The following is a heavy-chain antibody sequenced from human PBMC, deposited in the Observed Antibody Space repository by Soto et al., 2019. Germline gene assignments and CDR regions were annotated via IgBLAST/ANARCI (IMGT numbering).Heavy chain of an antibody. CDR2: ISGSGGLT. D-gene: IGHD4-4*01. V-gene: IGHV3-23*01. CDR1: GFTFNSYA. Sequence: EVQLLESGGGLVQPGGSLRLSCAASGFTFNSYAMSWVRQSPGKGLEWVSAISGSGGLTYYADSVEGRFTISRDNSKNTLYLQMNSLRAEDTAVYYCAKDPRPSSNYAFDIWGQGTMVTVS. CDR3: AKDPRPSSNYAFDI. J-gene: IGHJ3*02.